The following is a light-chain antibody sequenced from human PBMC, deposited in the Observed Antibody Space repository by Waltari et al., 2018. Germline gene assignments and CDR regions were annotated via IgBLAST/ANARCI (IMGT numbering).Light chain of an antibody. J-gene: IGKJ1*01. Sequence: DIQMTQSPSSLSASVGDRVTITCRASQNINNYLKWFQQKPRKAPKFLIYAASNLQSGVPSRFSGSGSGTDFTLTINSLQLEDFATYYCQQIYSSSWTFGQGTKVDLK. CDR1: QNINNY. CDR3: QQIYSSSWT. CDR2: AAS. V-gene: IGKV1-39*01.